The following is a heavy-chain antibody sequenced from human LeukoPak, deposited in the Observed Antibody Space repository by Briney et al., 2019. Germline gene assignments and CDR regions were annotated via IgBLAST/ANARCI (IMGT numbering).Heavy chain of an antibody. CDR1: GGTFISYA. Sequence: ASVKVSCKASGGTFISYAISWVRQAPGQGLEWMGGIIPIFGTANYAQKFQGRVTITADKSTSTAYMELSSLRSDDTAVYYCARGGYYYDSSGYIWGQGTLVTVSS. D-gene: IGHD3-22*01. V-gene: IGHV1-69*06. CDR2: IIPIFGTA. CDR3: ARGGYYYDSSGYI. J-gene: IGHJ4*02.